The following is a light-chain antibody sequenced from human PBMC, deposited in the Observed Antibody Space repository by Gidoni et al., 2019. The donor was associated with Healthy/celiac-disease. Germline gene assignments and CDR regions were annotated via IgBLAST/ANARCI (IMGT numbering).Light chain of an antibody. J-gene: IGKJ5*01. V-gene: IGKV1D-12*01. CDR3: QQANSCPLIT. CDR1: QGIISW. Sequence: DIQMTQSPSSVSAAVGDRVTITCRASQGIISWLAWYQQKPGKAPKLLIYAASSLQSGVPSRFSGSGSGTDFTLTISSLQPEDFATYYCQQANSCPLITFGQGTRLEIK. CDR2: AAS.